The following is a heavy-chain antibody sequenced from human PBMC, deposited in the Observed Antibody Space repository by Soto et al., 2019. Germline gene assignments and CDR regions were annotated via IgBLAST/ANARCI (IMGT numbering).Heavy chain of an antibody. Sequence: SETLSLTCTVSGGSISSYYWSWIRQPPGKGLEWIGYIYYSGSTNYNPSLKSRVTISVDTSKNQFSLKLSSVTAADTAVYYCARIYSGYSKALYGMDVWGQGTTVTVSS. V-gene: IGHV4-59*01. CDR2: IYYSGST. J-gene: IGHJ6*02. CDR1: GGSISSYY. D-gene: IGHD5-12*01. CDR3: ARIYSGYSKALYGMDV.